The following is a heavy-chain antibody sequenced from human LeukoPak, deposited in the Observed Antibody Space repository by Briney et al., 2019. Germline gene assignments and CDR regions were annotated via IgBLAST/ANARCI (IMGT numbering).Heavy chain of an antibody. J-gene: IGHJ2*01. D-gene: IGHD1-26*01. Sequence: SETLSLTCTVSGGSISSSSYYWGWIRQPPGKGLEWIGSIYYSGSTYYNPSLKSRVTISVDTSKNQFSLKLSSVTAADTAVYYCARTTSGSYRPYWYFDLWGRGTLVTVSS. CDR1: GGSISSSSYY. V-gene: IGHV4-39*07. CDR3: ARTTSGSYRPYWYFDL. CDR2: IYYSGST.